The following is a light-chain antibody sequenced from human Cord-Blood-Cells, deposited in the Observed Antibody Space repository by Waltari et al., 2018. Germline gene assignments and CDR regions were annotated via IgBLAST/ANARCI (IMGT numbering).Light chain of an antibody. J-gene: IGLJ1*01. CDR1: SSDVGGYNY. CDR3: CSYAGSYTYV. CDR2: DVS. Sequence: QSALTQPRSVSGPPGQSVTIPCPGTSSDVGGYNYVSWYQQHPGKAPKLMIYDVSKRPSGVPDRFSGSKSGNTASLTISGLQAEDEADYYCCSYAGSYTYVFGTGTKVTVL. V-gene: IGLV2-11*01.